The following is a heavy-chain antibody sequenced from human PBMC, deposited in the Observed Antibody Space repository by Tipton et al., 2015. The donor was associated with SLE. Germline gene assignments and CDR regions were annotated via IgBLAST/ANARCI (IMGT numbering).Heavy chain of an antibody. J-gene: IGHJ4*02. Sequence: TLSLTCAVYGGSFSSSSYYWGWIRQPPGKGLEWIGSIYYSGSTYYNPSLKSRVTISVDTSKNQFSLKLSSVTAADTAVYYCASVYGGNSGPDYWGQGTLVTVSS. D-gene: IGHD4-23*01. CDR3: ASVYGGNSGPDY. V-gene: IGHV4-39*07. CDR2: IYYSGST. CDR1: GGSFSSSSYY.